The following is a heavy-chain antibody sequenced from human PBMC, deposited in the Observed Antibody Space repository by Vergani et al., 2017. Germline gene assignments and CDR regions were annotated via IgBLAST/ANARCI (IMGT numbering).Heavy chain of an antibody. D-gene: IGHD6-19*01. V-gene: IGHV3-11*01. CDR1: GFTFSDYY. CDR2: ISSSGSTI. CDR3: AGDREAVAGIAGYNWFDP. Sequence: QVQLVESGGGLVKPGGSLRLSCAASGFTFSDYYMSWIRQAPGKGLEWVSYISSSGSTIYYADSVKGRFTISRDNAKNSLYLQMNSLRAEVTAVYYCAGDREAVAGIAGYNWFDPWGQGTLVTVSS. J-gene: IGHJ5*02.